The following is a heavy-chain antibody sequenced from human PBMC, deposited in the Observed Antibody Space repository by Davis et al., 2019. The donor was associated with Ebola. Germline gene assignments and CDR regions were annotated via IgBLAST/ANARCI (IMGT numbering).Heavy chain of an antibody. CDR3: ARDISGSF. J-gene: IGHJ1*01. Sequence: GESLKISCAASGFTVSSNYMSWVRQAPGKGLEWVSVIYSGGSTYYADSVKGRFTISRDNSKNTLYLQMNSLRAEDTAVYYCARDISGSFWGQGTLVTVSS. D-gene: IGHD1-26*01. CDR1: GFTVSSNY. CDR2: IYSGGST. V-gene: IGHV3-66*02.